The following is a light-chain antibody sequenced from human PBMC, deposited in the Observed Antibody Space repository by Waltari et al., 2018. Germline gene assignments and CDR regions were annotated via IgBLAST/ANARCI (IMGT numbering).Light chain of an antibody. Sequence: QSALTQPPSASGSPGQSVTISCPGTSSDVGGHNFFSWYQQHPGKVPKLMIHEVSKRPSGVPDRFSGSKSGDTASLTVSGLQAEDEADYYCTSYAGSNILVFGGGTKLTVL. CDR3: TSYAGSNILV. CDR2: EVS. CDR1: SSDVGGHNF. J-gene: IGLJ2*01. V-gene: IGLV2-8*01.